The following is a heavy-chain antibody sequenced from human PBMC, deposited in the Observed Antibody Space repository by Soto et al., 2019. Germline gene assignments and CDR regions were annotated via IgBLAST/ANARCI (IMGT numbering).Heavy chain of an antibody. V-gene: IGHV3-7*03. CDR3: AGWGGHDYNY. Sequence: EVQLVQSGGGLVQPGGSLRLSCVGSGFTFTDFYMNWVRQAPGKGLAWVANIRPDGSETNYVESGKGRFTTARDKAKNSLFLQMNSLGADDTAVYYCAGWGGHDYNYWGQGIRVPVSS. CDR2: IRPDGSET. CDR1: GFTFTDFY. J-gene: IGHJ4*02. D-gene: IGHD4-4*01.